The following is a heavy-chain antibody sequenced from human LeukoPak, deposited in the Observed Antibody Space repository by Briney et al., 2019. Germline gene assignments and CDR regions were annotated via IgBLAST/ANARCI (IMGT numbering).Heavy chain of an antibody. Sequence: GGSLRLSCAASGFTFSSYGMHWVRQAPGKGLEWVAVIWYDGSNKYYADSVKGRFTISRDNAKKSLYLQMNSLRAEDTAVYYCARGRLAYDYWGQGTLVTVSS. J-gene: IGHJ4*02. D-gene: IGHD3-9*01. V-gene: IGHV3-33*01. CDR1: GFTFSSYG. CDR3: ARGRLAYDY. CDR2: IWYDGSNK.